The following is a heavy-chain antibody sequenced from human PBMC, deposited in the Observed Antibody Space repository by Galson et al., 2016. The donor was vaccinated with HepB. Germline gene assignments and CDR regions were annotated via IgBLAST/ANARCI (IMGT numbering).Heavy chain of an antibody. Sequence: SLRLSCAGSGFTFSSYDIHWVRQAPGKGLEWVAVISIDGNKKYYEDSVKGRFTISRDNSKKTLFLQRNSLRAEDTAVYYCVRDRDDSMVVVGDAMGVWGQGTTVTVSS. CDR1: GFTFSSYD. J-gene: IGHJ6*02. D-gene: IGHD2-15*01. CDR3: VRDRDDSMVVVGDAMGV. V-gene: IGHV3-30*04. CDR2: ISIDGNKK.